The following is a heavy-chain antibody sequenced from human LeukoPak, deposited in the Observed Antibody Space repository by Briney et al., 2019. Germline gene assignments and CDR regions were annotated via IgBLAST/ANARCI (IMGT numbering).Heavy chain of an antibody. D-gene: IGHD1-14*01. CDR3: ARPLTTSGWYFDL. V-gene: IGHV1-2*02. J-gene: IGHJ2*01. Sequence: ASVKVPCKVSGYTFTGFYIHWVRQAPGQGLEWMGWINPNSGGTNYAQKFQDRVTMTRDTSISTAYMELSSLRSDDTAIYYCARPLTTSGWYFDLWGRGTLVTVSS. CDR2: INPNSGGT. CDR1: GYTFTGFY.